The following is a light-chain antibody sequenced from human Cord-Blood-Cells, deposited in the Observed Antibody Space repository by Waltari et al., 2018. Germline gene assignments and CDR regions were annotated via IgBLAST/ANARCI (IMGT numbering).Light chain of an antibody. Sequence: QSALTQPASVSGSPGQSITISCTGTSSDVVGYNYASWYQQHPGKAPKLMIYEVSNRPSGVSNRFSGSKSGNTASLTISGLQAEDEADYYCSSYTSSSTLVFGTGTKVTVL. J-gene: IGLJ1*01. V-gene: IGLV2-14*01. CDR1: SSDVVGYNY. CDR2: EVS. CDR3: SSYTSSSTLV.